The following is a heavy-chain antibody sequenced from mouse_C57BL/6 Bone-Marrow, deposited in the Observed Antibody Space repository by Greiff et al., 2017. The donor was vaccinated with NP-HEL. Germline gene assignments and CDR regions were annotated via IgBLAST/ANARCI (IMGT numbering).Heavy chain of an antibody. V-gene: IGHV5-6*01. J-gene: IGHJ3*01. CDR2: ISSGGSYT. CDR3: ASPNWAWFAY. Sequence: DVHLVESGGDLVKPGGSLKLSCAASGFTFSSYGMSWVRQTPDKRLEWVATISSGGSYTYYPDSVKGRFTISRDNAKNTLYLQMSSLKSEDTAMYYCASPNWAWFAYWGQGTLVTVSA. CDR1: GFTFSSYG. D-gene: IGHD4-1*01.